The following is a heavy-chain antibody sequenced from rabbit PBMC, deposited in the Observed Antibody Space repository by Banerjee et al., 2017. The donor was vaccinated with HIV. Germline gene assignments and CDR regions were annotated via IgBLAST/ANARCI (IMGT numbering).Heavy chain of an antibody. CDR3: ARDDAGVVGYDWDL. CDR2: IYAGSSGST. Sequence: QEQLEESGGDLVKPGGSLTLTCTASGFSFSNGYVMCWVRQAPGKGLEWIACIYAGSSGSTQYANWAKGRFTISKISSTTVTLQMTSLTAADTATYFCARDDAGVVGYDWDLWGQGTLVTVS. V-gene: IGHV1S45*01. J-gene: IGHJ6*01. D-gene: IGHD4-2*01. CDR1: GFSFSNGYV.